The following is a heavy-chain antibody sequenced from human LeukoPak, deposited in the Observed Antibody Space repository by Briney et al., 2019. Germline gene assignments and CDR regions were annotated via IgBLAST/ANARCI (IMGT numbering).Heavy chain of an antibody. V-gene: IGHV4-34*01. CDR3: ARLRSLVRDYYYYYMDV. CDR2: INHSGST. D-gene: IGHD6-13*01. J-gene: IGHJ6*03. Sequence: SETLSLTCAVYAGSFTGYYWTWIRQPPGKGLEWIGEINHSGSTNYNPSLKSRVTISVDTSKKQFSLKLYSVTAADTAVYFCARLRSLVRDYYYYYMDVWGKGTTVTVSS. CDR1: AGSFTGYY.